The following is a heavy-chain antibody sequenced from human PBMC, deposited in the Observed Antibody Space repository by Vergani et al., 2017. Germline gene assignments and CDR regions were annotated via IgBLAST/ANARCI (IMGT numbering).Heavy chain of an antibody. CDR1: GFTFSSYS. J-gene: IGHJ5*02. CDR2: ISSSSSYI. V-gene: IGHV3-21*01. Sequence: EVQLVESGGGLVQPGGSLRLSCAASGFTFSSYSMNWVRQAPGKGLEWVSSISSSSSYIYYADSVKGRLTISRDNAKNSLYLQMNSLRAEDTAVYYCARDRGNWFDPWGQGTLVTVSS. D-gene: IGHD3-10*01. CDR3: ARDRGNWFDP.